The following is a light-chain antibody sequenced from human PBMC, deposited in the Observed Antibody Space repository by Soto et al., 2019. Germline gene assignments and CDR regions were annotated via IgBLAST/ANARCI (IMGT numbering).Light chain of an antibody. V-gene: IGKV1-39*01. CDR3: QQTYSAPRT. CDR1: QSISSS. CDR2: GAS. J-gene: IGKJ1*01. Sequence: DIQMTQSPLSLSASVGDRVTITCRASQSISSSLNWYQQKPGKAPKLLIFGASTLQSGVPSRFSGSGAGTEFTLTISSLQPDYFATYYWQQTYSAPRTFGQGTTVQIK.